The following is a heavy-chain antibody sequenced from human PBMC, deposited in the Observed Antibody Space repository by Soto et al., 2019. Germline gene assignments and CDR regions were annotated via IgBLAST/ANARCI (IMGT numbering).Heavy chain of an antibody. D-gene: IGHD3-3*01. J-gene: IGHJ6*03. Sequence: GASVKVSCKASGFTFTSSAVQWVRQARGQRLEWIGWIVVGSGNTNYAQKFQERVTITRDMSTSTAYMELSSLRSEDTAVYYCARAVYYDFWSGYYPYYYYYMDVWGKGTTVTVSS. V-gene: IGHV1-58*01. CDR2: IVVGSGNT. CDR3: ARAVYYDFWSGYYPYYYYYMDV. CDR1: GFTFTSSA.